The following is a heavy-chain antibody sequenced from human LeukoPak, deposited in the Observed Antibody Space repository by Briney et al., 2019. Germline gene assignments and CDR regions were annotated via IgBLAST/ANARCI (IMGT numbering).Heavy chain of an antibody. CDR1: GFTFSSYA. CDR3: ARASRMGYYYDSSSS. V-gene: IGHV3-23*01. D-gene: IGHD3-22*01. J-gene: IGHJ5*02. CDR2: ISGNGGNR. Sequence: GGSLRLSCAASGFTFSSYAMSWVRQAPGKGLEWVSVISGNGGNRDYADSVKGRFSISRDNSGNTVDLQMNSLRAEDTAMYFCARASRMGYYYDSSSSWGQGILVTVSS.